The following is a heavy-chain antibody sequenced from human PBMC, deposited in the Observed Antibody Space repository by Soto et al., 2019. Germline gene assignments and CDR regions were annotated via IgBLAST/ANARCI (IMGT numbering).Heavy chain of an antibody. J-gene: IGHJ5*02. CDR3: ARPQNDILTDSYTNYFAP. CDR1: GFTFSNYG. D-gene: IGHD3-9*01. V-gene: IGHV1-18*01. CDR2: ISAYNGNT. Sequence: QVQLVQSGAEVKKPGASVKVSCKASGFTFSNYGITWLRQVPGQGLEWMGWISAYNGNTVHAQEYQGRLTMTTDTSTSTAYMELRSLRPDDTAVYYCARPQNDILTDSYTNYFAPWGQGNLVTVSS.